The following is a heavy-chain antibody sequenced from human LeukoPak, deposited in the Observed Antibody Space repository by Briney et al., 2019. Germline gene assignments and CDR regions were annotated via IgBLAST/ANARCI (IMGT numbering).Heavy chain of an antibody. CDR3: AREDGEKDWFDP. CDR1: GGSFSGYY. Sequence: SETLSLTCAVYGGSFSGYYWSWIRQPPGKGLEWIGEINHSGSTNYNPPLKSRVTISVDTSKNQFSLKLSSVTAADTAVYYCAREDGEKDWFDPWGQGTLVTVSS. CDR2: INHSGST. D-gene: IGHD4-17*01. V-gene: IGHV4-34*01. J-gene: IGHJ5*02.